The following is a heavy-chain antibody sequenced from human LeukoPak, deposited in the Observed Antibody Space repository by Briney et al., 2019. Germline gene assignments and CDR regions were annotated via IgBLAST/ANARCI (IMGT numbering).Heavy chain of an antibody. V-gene: IGHV3-48*03. J-gene: IGHJ4*02. CDR1: GFTFSSYE. CDR3: ARLLLWFGETDDY. CDR2: ISSSGSTI. Sequence: GGSLRLSCAASGFTFSSYEMNWVRQAPGKGLEWVSYISSSGSTIYYADSVKGRFTISRDNAKNSLYLQMNSLRAEDSAVYYCARLLLWFGETDDYWGQGTLVTVSS. D-gene: IGHD3-10*01.